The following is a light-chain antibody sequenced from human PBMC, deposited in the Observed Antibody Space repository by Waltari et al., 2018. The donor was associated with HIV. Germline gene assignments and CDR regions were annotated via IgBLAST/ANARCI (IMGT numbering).Light chain of an antibody. J-gene: IGLJ6*01. CDR3: SSYAGSGNLLL. Sequence: QSALTQPPAASGSPGQSVTISCTGTSNDIGPYNYVSWYQQHPDQAPRLLIYEVNKRPPGVPGRFSGSKSGNTASLTVSGLQAEDEADYYCSSYAGSGNLLLFGGGTKVTVL. V-gene: IGLV2-8*01. CDR1: SNDIGPYNY. CDR2: EVN.